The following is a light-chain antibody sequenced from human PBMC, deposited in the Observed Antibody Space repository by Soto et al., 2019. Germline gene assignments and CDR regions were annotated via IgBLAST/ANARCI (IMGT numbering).Light chain of an antibody. J-gene: IGLJ3*02. CDR3: SSYAGRNTWV. V-gene: IGLV2-8*01. CDR2: EVT. CDR1: SSDVGGYNY. Sequence: QSVLTQPPSASGSPGQSVTISCTGTSSDVGGYNYVSWYQQHPGKAPKCMIYEVTKRPSGVPDRFSGSKSGNTASLTVSVLQPEDEADYYCSSYAGRNTWVFGGGTKLTVL.